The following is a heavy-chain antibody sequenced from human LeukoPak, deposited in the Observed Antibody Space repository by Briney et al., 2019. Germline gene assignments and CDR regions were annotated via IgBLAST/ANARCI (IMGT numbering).Heavy chain of an antibody. V-gene: IGHV4-4*07. Sequence: SETLSLTCTVSGGSINSYYWSWIRQPAGKGLEWIGRIYTTGSTNYNPSLKSRVTMSVDTSKNQISLKLSSVTAADTAVYYCARVGYSGPDYWGQGTLVTVSS. D-gene: IGHD1-26*01. CDR3: ARVGYSGPDY. CDR2: IYTTGST. J-gene: IGHJ4*02. CDR1: GGSINSYY.